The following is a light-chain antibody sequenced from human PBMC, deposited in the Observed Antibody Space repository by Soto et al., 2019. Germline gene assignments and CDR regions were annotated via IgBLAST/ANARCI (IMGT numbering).Light chain of an antibody. CDR2: EVT. CDR3: CTYARNRLYV. V-gene: IGLV2-14*01. J-gene: IGLJ1*01. CDR1: SSDVGGYNF. Sequence: QSVPTQPASVSGSPGHSITISCTGTSSDVGGYNFVSWYQQKPGKAPKLLIYEVTHRPSGISDRFSGSKSGNMASLTISGLQDEDEASYYCCTYARNRLYVFGSGTK.